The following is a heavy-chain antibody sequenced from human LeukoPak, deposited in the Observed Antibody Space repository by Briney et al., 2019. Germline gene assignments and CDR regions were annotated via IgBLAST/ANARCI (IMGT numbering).Heavy chain of an antibody. J-gene: IGHJ3*02. V-gene: IGHV3-43*01. CDR3: AKARGLIGGAFDI. CDR2: ISWGGDTT. Sequence: GGSLRLSCAASGFTFDDYAMHWVRQAPGKGLEWVSLISWGGDTTYYADSVKGRFTISRDNSKNSLYLQMNSLRTEDTALYYCAKARGLIGGAFDIWGQGTMVTVSS. CDR1: GFTFDDYA. D-gene: IGHD3-22*01.